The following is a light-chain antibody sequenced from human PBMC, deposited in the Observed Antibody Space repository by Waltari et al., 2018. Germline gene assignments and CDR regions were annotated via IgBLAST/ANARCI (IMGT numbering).Light chain of an antibody. CDR3: QQHYSSPYT. J-gene: IGKJ2*01. Sequence: DIVMTQYPDSLAVSLGERATIKCKSSQNILYSANSKNYLAWYQQKPGKHPIFLIYWASSRETGVPDRFSGSGSGTDFTLTISRLQAEDVAVYYCQQHYSSPYTFGQWTKLEI. CDR2: WAS. CDR1: QNILYSANSKNY. V-gene: IGKV4-1*01.